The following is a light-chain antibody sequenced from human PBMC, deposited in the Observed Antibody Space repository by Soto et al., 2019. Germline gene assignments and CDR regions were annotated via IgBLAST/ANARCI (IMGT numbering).Light chain of an antibody. CDR2: DAS. CDR1: QSVYTN. Sequence: ETVLTQSPGTLSLSPGERATLSCRASQSVYTNLAWYQQKPGQAPRLLISDASTRATGTPDRFSGSGSGTDFTLTTGSLEPEDFAVYYCQQYRWLPRTFGGGTKVEI. J-gene: IGKJ4*02. CDR3: QQYRWLPRT. V-gene: IGKV3-20*01.